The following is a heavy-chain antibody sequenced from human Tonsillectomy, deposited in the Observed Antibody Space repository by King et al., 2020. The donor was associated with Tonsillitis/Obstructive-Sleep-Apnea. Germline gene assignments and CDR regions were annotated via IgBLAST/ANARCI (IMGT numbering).Heavy chain of an antibody. V-gene: IGHV1-69*01. J-gene: IGHJ6*02. CDR2: IIPIFGTA. CDR1: GGTFSSYA. CDR3: ARAYCGCDCYPPPGTSYYYYGMDV. D-gene: IGHD2-21*02. Sequence: QLVQSGAEVKKPGSSVKVSCKASGGTFSSYAISWVRQAPGQGLEWMGGIIPIFGTANYAQKFQGRVTITADESTSTAYMELSSLRSEDTAVYYCARAYCGCDCYPPPGTSYYYYGMDVWGQGTTVTVSS.